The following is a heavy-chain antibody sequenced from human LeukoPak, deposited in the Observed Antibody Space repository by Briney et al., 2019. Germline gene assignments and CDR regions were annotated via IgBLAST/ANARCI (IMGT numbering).Heavy chain of an antibody. V-gene: IGHV3-21*01. D-gene: IGHD3-22*01. CDR1: GFTFSSYS. CDR3: ARDLTGSSGYLDY. CDR2: ISSSSSYI. Sequence: PGGSLRLSCAASGFTFSSYSMNWVRQAPGKGLEWVSSISSSSSYIYYADSVKGRFTISRDNAKNSLYLQMNSLRAEDTAVHYCARDLTGSSGYLDYWGQGTLVTVSS. J-gene: IGHJ4*02.